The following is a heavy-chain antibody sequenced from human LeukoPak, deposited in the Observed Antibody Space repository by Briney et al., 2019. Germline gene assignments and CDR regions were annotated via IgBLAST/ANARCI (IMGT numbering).Heavy chain of an antibody. D-gene: IGHD3-3*01. CDR1: GYTLTELS. CDR3: ARGSSMYYDFWSATNWFDP. J-gene: IGHJ5*02. CDR2: FDPEDGET. Sequence: ASVKVSCKVSGYTLTELSMHWVRQAPGKGLEWMGGFDPEDGETIYAQKFQGRVTMTEDTSTDTAYMELSSLRAEDTAVYYCARGSSMYYDFWSATNWFDPWGQGTLVTVSS. V-gene: IGHV1-24*01.